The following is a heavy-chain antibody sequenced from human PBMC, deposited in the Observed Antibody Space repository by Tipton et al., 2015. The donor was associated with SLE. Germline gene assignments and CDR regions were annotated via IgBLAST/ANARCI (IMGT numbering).Heavy chain of an antibody. Sequence: TLSLTCSVSGGSISSFYWSWIRQTPGKRLEWIGYIYHLGSTEYNPSLESRVTILVDTSKNQFSLNLNSVTAADTAVYYCVRLSSSGWRPYNWFDPWGQGTLVTVSS. CDR1: GGSISSFY. D-gene: IGHD6-19*01. CDR3: VRLSSSGWRPYNWFDP. CDR2: IYHLGST. J-gene: IGHJ5*02. V-gene: IGHV4-59*08.